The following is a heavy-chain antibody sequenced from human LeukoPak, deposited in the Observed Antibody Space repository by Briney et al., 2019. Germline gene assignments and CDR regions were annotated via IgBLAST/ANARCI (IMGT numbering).Heavy chain of an antibody. CDR1: GYTFTSYY. CDR2: INPSGGST. V-gene: IGHV1-46*01. Sequence: ASVKVSCKASGYTFTSYYMHWVRQAPGQGLEWMGIINPSGGSTSYAQKFQGRVTMTRDTSTSTVYMELSSLRSEDTAVYYCAREYRYYYDSSGYHYFDYWGQGTLVTVSS. J-gene: IGHJ4*02. CDR3: AREYRYYYDSSGYHYFDY. D-gene: IGHD3-22*01.